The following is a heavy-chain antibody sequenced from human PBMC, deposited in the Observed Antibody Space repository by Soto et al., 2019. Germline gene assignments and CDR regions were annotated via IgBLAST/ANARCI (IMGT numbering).Heavy chain of an antibody. CDR3: ARDHIAVAASDYYYYGMDV. CDR2: IYYSGST. D-gene: IGHD6-19*01. J-gene: IGHJ6*02. CDR1: GGSIGSYY. Sequence: LSLTCTVSGGSIGSYYWSWIRQPPGKGLEWIGYIYYSGSTNYNPSLKSRVTISVDTSKNQFSLKLSSVTAADTAVYYCARDHIAVAASDYYYYGMDVWGQGTTVTVSS. V-gene: IGHV4-59*01.